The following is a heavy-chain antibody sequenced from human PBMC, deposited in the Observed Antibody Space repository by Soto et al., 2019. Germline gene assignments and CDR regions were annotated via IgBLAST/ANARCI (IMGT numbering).Heavy chain of an antibody. V-gene: IGHV3-48*02. J-gene: IGHJ4*02. Sequence: DVQLVESGGGLVQPGGSLRLSCAAPGFSFSVYSMNWVRQAPGKGLEWVSYINGRDGAINYVDSVKGRFTISIDIAKNSLYLQMNSLRDEDTAVYFCARDHLWAFDYWGQGVLVTVSS. D-gene: IGHD3-3*02. CDR2: INGRDGAI. CDR3: ARDHLWAFDY. CDR1: GFSFSVYS.